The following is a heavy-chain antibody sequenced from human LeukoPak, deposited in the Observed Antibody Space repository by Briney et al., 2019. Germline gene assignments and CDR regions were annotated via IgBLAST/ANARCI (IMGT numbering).Heavy chain of an antibody. CDR3: ASRTSMVGATTDY. Sequence: GESLRLSCAASGFTFSSYSMNWVRQAPGKGLEWVSYISSSSSTIYYADSVKGRFTISRDNAKNSLYLQMNSLRAEDTAVYYCASRTSMVGATTDYWGQGTLVTVSS. V-gene: IGHV3-48*01. CDR1: GFTFSSYS. CDR2: ISSSSSTI. D-gene: IGHD1-26*01. J-gene: IGHJ4*02.